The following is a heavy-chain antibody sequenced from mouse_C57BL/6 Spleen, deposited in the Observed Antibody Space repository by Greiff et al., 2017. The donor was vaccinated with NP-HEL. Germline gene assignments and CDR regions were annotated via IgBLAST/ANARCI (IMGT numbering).Heavy chain of an antibody. J-gene: IGHJ3*01. D-gene: IGHD2-3*01. CDR2: IDPSDSET. CDR1: GYTFTSYW. Sequence: QVQLKQPGAELVRPGSSVKLSCKASGYTFTSYWMHWVKQRPIQGLEWIGNIDPSDSETHYNQKFKDKATLTVDKSSSTAYMQLSSLTSEDSAVYYCARSEGYYVAYWGQGTLVTVSA. CDR3: ARSEGYYVAY. V-gene: IGHV1-52*01.